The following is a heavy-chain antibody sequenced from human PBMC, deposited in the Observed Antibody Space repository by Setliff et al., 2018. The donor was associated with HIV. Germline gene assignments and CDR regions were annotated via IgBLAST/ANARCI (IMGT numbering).Heavy chain of an antibody. J-gene: IGHJ6*03. CDR3: ARDLGYCSSTSCYGSDYYMDV. CDR1: GYAFTSYG. V-gene: IGHV1-18*01. Sequence: ASVKVSCKASGYAFTSYGISWVRQAPGQGLEWVAWISPYNDNTNYAQKLQGRVTMTTDTSTSTAYMELRSLRSDDTAVYYCARDLGYCSSTSCYGSDYYMDVWGKRDHGHRLL. CDR2: ISPYNDNT. D-gene: IGHD2-2*01.